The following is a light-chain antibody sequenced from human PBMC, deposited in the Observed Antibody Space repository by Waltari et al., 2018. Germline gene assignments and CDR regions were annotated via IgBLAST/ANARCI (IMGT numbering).Light chain of an antibody. CDR1: QSVSSY. V-gene: IGKV3-11*01. Sequence: IVLTQSPATLSLSPGERPTLSCRASQSVSSYLAWYQQNPGQAPRLLIYDASNRATGIPARFSGSGSGTDFTLTISSLEPEDFAVYYCQQRSNWRFTFGPGTKVEIK. CDR3: QQRSNWRFT. J-gene: IGKJ3*01. CDR2: DAS.